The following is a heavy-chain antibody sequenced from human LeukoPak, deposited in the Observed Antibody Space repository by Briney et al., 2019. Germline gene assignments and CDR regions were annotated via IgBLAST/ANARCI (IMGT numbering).Heavy chain of an antibody. Sequence: GGSLRLSCAASGFFFSNYDMNWVRQAPVSGLEWVSGLSGSGGSTFYADSVKGRFTISRDDSTNTLYLQLTSLSVEDTAVYYCAKDLISMVRGSPMDVWGRGTTVTVS. D-gene: IGHD3-10*01. CDR3: AKDLISMVRGSPMDV. V-gene: IGHV3-23*01. CDR2: LSGSGGST. CDR1: GFFFSNYD. J-gene: IGHJ6*02.